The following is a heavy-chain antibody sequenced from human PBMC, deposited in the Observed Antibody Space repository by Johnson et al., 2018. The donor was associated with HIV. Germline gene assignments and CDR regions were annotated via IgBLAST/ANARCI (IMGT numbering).Heavy chain of an antibody. Sequence: VQLVECGGGLVQPGRSLKLSCAASGFTFADYAMHWVRQAPGKGLEWVSGISGNSGSIGYADSVKGRFTISRDNAKNSLYLQMNSLRAEDTAVYYCARDRVGATAFDIWGQGTMVTVSS. CDR2: ISGNSGSI. CDR3: ARDRVGATAFDI. D-gene: IGHD1-26*01. J-gene: IGHJ3*02. CDR1: GFTFADYA. V-gene: IGHV3-9*01.